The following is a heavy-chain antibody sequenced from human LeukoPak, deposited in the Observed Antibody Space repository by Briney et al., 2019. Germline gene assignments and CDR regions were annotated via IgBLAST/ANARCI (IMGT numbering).Heavy chain of an antibody. CDR2: ISAYNGNT. D-gene: IGHD4-11*01. V-gene: IGHV1-18*01. CDR3: ARVTKSYYYYDYMDV. CDR1: GYTFTSSG. Sequence: ASVKVSCKASGYTFTSSGVGWVRQAPGQGLEWMGWISAYNGNTNYAQNLQGRVTMTTDTSTNTAYMQLRSPRSDDTALYYCARVTKSYYYYDYMDVWGNGTTVTVSS. J-gene: IGHJ6*03.